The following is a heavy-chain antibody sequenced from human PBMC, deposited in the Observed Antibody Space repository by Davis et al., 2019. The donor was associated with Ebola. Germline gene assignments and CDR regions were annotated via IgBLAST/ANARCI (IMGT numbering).Heavy chain of an antibody. CDR2: IIPLFGSS. D-gene: IGHD2-15*01. J-gene: IGHJ4*02. V-gene: IGHV1-69*13. Sequence: SVKVSCKASGGSLNNFAISWVRQAPGQGLEWMGGIIPLFGSSTNAQKFEGRVTVTADGSTSTAYMDLSRLTSDDTAVYYCARVGDCSDGTCYWLRDENWGQGTLVTVSS. CDR1: GGSLNNFA. CDR3: ARVGDCSDGTCYWLRDEN.